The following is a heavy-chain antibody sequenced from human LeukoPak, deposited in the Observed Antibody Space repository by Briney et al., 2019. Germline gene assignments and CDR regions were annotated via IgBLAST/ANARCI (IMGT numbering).Heavy chain of an antibody. J-gene: IGHJ4*02. CDR2: IKQDGSEK. Sequence: GGYMRLSWAGCGFTCSSYWMSWVRQAPGKGLEWVANIKQDGSEKYYVDSVKGRFTISRDNAKKSLYLQMNSLRAEDTAVYYCARDYGAADYWGQGTLVTVSS. V-gene: IGHV3-7*01. D-gene: IGHD4-17*01. CDR1: GFTCSSYW. CDR3: ARDYGAADY.